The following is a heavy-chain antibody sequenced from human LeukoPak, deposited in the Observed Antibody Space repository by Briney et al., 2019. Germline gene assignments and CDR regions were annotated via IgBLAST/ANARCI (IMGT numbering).Heavy chain of an antibody. CDR3: ARLTMVRGVISYYYYYGMDV. V-gene: IGHV4-59*11. J-gene: IGHJ6*02. CDR1: GGSISSHY. CDR2: IYYSGST. D-gene: IGHD3-10*01. Sequence: SETLSLTCTVSGGSISSHYWSWIRQPPGKGLEWIGYIYYSGSTNYNPSLKSRVTISVDTSKNQFSLKLSSVTAADTAVYYCARLTMVRGVISYYYYYGMDVWGQGTTVTVSS.